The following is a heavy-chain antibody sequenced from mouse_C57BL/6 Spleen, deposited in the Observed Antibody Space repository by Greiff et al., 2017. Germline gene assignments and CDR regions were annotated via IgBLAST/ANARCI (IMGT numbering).Heavy chain of an antibody. CDR2: IYPGSGST. CDR3: ARRNYDYDGYYAMGY. J-gene: IGHJ4*01. Sequence: VQLQQPGAELVKPGASVKMSCKASGYTFTSYWITWVKQRPGQGLEWIGDIYPGSGSTNYNEKFKSKATLTVDTSSSTAYMQLSSLTSEDSAVYYCARRNYDYDGYYAMGYWGQGTSVTVSS. V-gene: IGHV1-55*01. D-gene: IGHD2-4*01. CDR1: GYTFTSYW.